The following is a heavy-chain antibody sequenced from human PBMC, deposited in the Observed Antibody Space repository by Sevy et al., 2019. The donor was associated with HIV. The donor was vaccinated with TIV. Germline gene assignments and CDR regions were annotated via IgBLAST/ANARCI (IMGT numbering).Heavy chain of an antibody. D-gene: IGHD6-13*01. CDR3: ARKGALRSHSPSWRSSSRGLDFDY. Sequence: GGSLRLSCAASGFTFSSYWMSWVRQAPGKGLEWVATIKQDGSEKYYVDSVKGRFTISRDNAKNSLYLQMNSLRAEDTAVYYCARKGALRSHSPSWRSSSRGLDFDYWGQGTLVTVSS. J-gene: IGHJ4*02. CDR2: IKQDGSEK. CDR1: GFTFSSYW. V-gene: IGHV3-7*01.